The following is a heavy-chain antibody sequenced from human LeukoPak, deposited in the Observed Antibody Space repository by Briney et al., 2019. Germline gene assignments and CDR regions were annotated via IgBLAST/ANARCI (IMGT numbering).Heavy chain of an antibody. CDR2: INHSGST. CDR1: GESFSGYY. CDR3: ARGPRGLGMAGTFDY. V-gene: IGHV4-34*01. D-gene: IGHD6-19*01. Sequence: SETLSLTCAVYGESFSGYYWSRIRQPPGKGLGWIGEINHSGSTNYNPSLKSRVTISVDTSKNQFSLKLNSVTAADTAVYYCARGPRGLGMAGTFDYWGQGTLVTVSS. J-gene: IGHJ4*02.